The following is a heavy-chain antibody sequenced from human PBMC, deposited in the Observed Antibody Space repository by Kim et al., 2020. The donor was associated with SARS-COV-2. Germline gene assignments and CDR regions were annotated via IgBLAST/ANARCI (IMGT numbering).Heavy chain of an antibody. J-gene: IGHJ4*02. D-gene: IGHD3-3*01. Sequence: ASVKVSCKASGYTFTSYAMNWVRQAPGQGLEWMGWINTNTGNPTYAQDFTGRFVFSVDTSVSTAYLQISSLKAEDTAVYYCARGHITIFGVVITGFDYWGQGTLVTVSS. CDR2: INTNTGNP. V-gene: IGHV7-4-1*02. CDR1: GYTFTSYA. CDR3: ARGHITIFGVVITGFDY.